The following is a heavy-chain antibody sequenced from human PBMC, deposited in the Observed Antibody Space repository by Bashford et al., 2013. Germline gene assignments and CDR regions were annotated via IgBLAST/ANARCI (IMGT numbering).Heavy chain of an antibody. Sequence: ASVKVSCKASGYTFTSYYMHWVRQAPGQGLEWMGIINPSGGSTSYAQKFQGRVTMTRDNSKNTLYLQMNSLTAEDTAVYYCAKDREGVVYAPYYFDYWGQGTLVTVSS. CDR3: AKDREGVVYAPYYFDY. CDR1: GYTFTSYY. V-gene: IGHV1-46*01. D-gene: IGHD2-8*02. CDR2: INPSGGST. J-gene: IGHJ4*02.